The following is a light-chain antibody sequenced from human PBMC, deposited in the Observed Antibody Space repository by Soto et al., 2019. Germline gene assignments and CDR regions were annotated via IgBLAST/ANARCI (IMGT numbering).Light chain of an antibody. CDR3: HQSYSTPYT. CDR1: QSISSY. J-gene: IGKJ2*01. V-gene: IGKV1-39*01. CDR2: AAS. Sequence: DIQLTQSPSSLSASVGDRVTITCRASQSISSYLNWYQQKPGKAPKLLIYAASSLPGGVPSRFSGSGSGTDFTLTISSLQPEDFAPYYCHQSYSTPYTFGQGTKLEIK.